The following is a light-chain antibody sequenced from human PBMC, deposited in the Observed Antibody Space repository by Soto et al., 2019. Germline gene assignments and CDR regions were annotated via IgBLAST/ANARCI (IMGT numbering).Light chain of an antibody. J-gene: IGLJ1*01. Sequence: QSALTQPASLSGTPGQLMTISCTGTRSDIGAYDYVSWFQQHPGKAPNRMISEFNDRPSEVSNRFSGSKSGNAAYLPISGLQVEDEAEYFCFSSTTASTHVFGTGTKVTV. CDR3: FSSTTASTHV. CDR1: RSDIGAYDY. V-gene: IGLV2-14*01. CDR2: EFN.